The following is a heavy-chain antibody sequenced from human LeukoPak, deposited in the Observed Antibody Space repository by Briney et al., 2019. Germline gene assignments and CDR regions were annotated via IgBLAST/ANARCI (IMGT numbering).Heavy chain of an antibody. CDR3: ARSSVSGTYSGGY. Sequence: SETLSLTCPVSGGSISSYCWSWIRQPPGKGLEWIGYIYYGGSTYSSPSLKSRVTISADTSKNEFSLKLTSVTAADTAVYYCARSSVSGTYSGGYWGQGILVTVSS. CDR1: GGSISSYC. CDR2: IYYGGST. V-gene: IGHV4-59*08. J-gene: IGHJ4*02. D-gene: IGHD3-10*01.